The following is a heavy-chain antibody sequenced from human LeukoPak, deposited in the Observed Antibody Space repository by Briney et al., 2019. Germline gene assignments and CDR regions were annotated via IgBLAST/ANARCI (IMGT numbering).Heavy chain of an antibody. J-gene: IGHJ3*02. CDR1: GGSISNYY. D-gene: IGHD3-22*01. V-gene: IGHV4-59*01. CDR2: IYYSGSA. CDR3: AGSTSAYYFSAFDI. Sequence: SETLSLTCTVSGGSISNYYWSWIRQAPGKGLEWVGYIYYSGSANYNPSLKSRVTISVDTSKNHFSLKLSSVTAADTALYYCAGSTSAYYFSAFDIWGQGTVVTVSS.